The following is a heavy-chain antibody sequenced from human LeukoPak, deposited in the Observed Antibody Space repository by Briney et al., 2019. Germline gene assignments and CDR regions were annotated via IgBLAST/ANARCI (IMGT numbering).Heavy chain of an antibody. J-gene: IGHJ4*02. CDR2: INRHGRT. Sequence: SETLSLTCAVYGGSFSDYYWSWIRQPPGKGLEWIGVINRHGRTKYSPSLKSRVSISVDTSKNQFSLTLTSLTAADTAVYYCARGGATPMVFRYWGQGTLVTVSS. CDR3: ARGGATPMVFRY. D-gene: IGHD5-18*01. V-gene: IGHV4-34*01. CDR1: GGSFSDYY.